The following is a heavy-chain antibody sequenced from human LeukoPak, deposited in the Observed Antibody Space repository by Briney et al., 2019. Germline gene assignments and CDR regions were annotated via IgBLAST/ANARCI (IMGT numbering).Heavy chain of an antibody. CDR1: GSSFTSYW. CDR2: IYPGDSDT. Sequence: GESLKISCKGSGSSFTSYWIGWVRQLPGKGLEWMGIIYPGDSDTRYSPSFQGQVTISADKSISTAYLQWSSLKASDTAMYYCARHSTYYYGSGSYYNVWLDYWGQGTLVTVSS. J-gene: IGHJ4*02. D-gene: IGHD3-10*01. V-gene: IGHV5-51*01. CDR3: ARHSTYYYGSGSYYNVWLDY.